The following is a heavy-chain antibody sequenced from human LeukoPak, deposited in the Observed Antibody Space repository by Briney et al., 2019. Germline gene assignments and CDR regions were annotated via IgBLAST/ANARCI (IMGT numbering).Heavy chain of an antibody. J-gene: IGHJ3*02. V-gene: IGHV3-7*01. CDR3: TRDDYADSATDAFDI. Sequence: GGSLRLSCVASGFTFSTYWLSWVRQAPGKGLEWVANIKQDGSQKNYVDSVKGRFTISRDNAKNSLYLQLNSLRDEDTAVYYCTRDDYADSATDAFDIWGQGTMVTVSS. D-gene: IGHD4-17*01. CDR2: IKQDGSQK. CDR1: GFTFSTYW.